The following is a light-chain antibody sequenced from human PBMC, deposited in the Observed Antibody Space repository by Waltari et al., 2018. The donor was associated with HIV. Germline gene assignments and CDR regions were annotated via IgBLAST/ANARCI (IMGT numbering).Light chain of an antibody. Sequence: DIQMTQSPTSLAASAGDRVTITCRASQSIDNHVNWYQQKSGKAPKLLIYAASTLQSGVPSRFRGSGSGTAFSLTISGLQLEDFVTYFCQQTDSTPWTFGQGTKVEIK. J-gene: IGKJ1*01. CDR3: QQTDSTPWT. V-gene: IGKV1-39*01. CDR2: AAS. CDR1: QSIDNH.